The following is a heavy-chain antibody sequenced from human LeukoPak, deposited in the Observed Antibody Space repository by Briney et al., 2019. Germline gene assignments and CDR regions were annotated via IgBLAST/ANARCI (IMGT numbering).Heavy chain of an antibody. D-gene: IGHD4-17*01. J-gene: IGHJ6*02. CDR2: INPNSGGT. V-gene: IGHV1-2*02. Sequence: ASVKVSCKASGYTFTGYYMHWVRQAPGQGLEWMGWINPNSGGTNYAQKFQGRVTMTRDTSISTAYMELSRLRSDDTAVYYCARDRVGPTVTTLDYYYYGMDVWGQGTTVTVSS. CDR1: GYTFTGYY. CDR3: ARDRVGPTVTTLDYYYYGMDV.